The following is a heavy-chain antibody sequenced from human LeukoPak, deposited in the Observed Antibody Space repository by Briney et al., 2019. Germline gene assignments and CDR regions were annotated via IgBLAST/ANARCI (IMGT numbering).Heavy chain of an antibody. D-gene: IGHD2-15*01. CDR1: GFTFDDYA. J-gene: IGHJ4*02. CDR2: ISWDGGST. V-gene: IGHV3-43D*03. Sequence: PGGSLRLSCAASGFTFDDYAMHWVRQAPGKGLEWVSLISWDGGSTYYADSVKGRFTISRDNSKNSLYLQMNSLRAEDTALYYCAKVDCSGGSCYEGYFDYWGQGTLVTASS. CDR3: AKVDCSGGSCYEGYFDY.